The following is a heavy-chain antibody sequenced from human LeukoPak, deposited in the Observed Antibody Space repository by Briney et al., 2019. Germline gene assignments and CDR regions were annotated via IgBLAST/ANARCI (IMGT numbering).Heavy chain of an antibody. CDR1: GHTLTELA. CDR3: ATNVLQGDNVRPDDTFDV. D-gene: IGHD1-1*01. J-gene: IGHJ3*01. V-gene: IGHV1-24*01. CDR2: FDPEAVDI. Sequence: ASVTVSCTVSGHTLTELAMHWVRQAPGKGLEWVGGFDPEAVDIVYGQTFQGRVTLTEDTSTDTAYMELSSLRSDDTAIYYCATNVLQGDNVRPDDTFDVWGQGTVVTVSS.